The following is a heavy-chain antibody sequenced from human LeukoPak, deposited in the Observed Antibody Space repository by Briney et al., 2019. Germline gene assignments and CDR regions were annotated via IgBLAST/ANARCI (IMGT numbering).Heavy chain of an antibody. Sequence: ASVKVSCKASGGTFSSYAISWVRQAPGQGLEWMGRIIPIFGTANYAQKFQGRVTITTDESTSTAYMELSSLRSEDTAVYYWARDPLERGRMDVCGKGTTVTVSS. CDR1: GGTFSSYA. CDR2: IIPIFGTA. J-gene: IGHJ6*04. V-gene: IGHV1-69*05. D-gene: IGHD1-1*01. CDR3: ARDPLERGRMDV.